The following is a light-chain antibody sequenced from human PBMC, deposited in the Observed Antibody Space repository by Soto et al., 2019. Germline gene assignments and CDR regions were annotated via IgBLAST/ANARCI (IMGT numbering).Light chain of an antibody. J-gene: IGKJ2*01. CDR1: QSVSSS. CDR2: DAS. Sequence: EVVLTQSPATLSLSPGERATLSCRASQSVSSSLAWYQQKPGQAPRLLIYDASKRATGIPARFSGSGSGTDFTLTISSLEPEDFAVYYCQQRSYWPWTFGQGTKLEIK. V-gene: IGKV3-11*01. CDR3: QQRSYWPWT.